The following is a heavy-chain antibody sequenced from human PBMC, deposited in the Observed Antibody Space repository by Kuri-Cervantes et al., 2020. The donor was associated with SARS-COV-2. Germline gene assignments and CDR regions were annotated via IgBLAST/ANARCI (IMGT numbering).Heavy chain of an antibody. CDR1: GGSISSSSYY. CDR2: INHSGST. D-gene: IGHD4-11*01. CDR3: ARGGRPTDYYYYGMDV. Sequence: SETLSLTCTVSGGSISSSSYYWGWIRQPPGKGLEWIGEINHSGSTNYNPSLKSRVTISVDTSKNQFSLKLSSVTAADTAVYYCARGGRPTDYYYYGMDVRGQGTTVTVSS. J-gene: IGHJ6*02. V-gene: IGHV4-39*07.